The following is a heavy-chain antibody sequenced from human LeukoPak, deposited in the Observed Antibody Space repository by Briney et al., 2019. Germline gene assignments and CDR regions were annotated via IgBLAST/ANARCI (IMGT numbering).Heavy chain of an antibody. CDR1: GFTFSSYA. Sequence: GGSLRLSCAASGFTFSSYAMSWVRQAPGKGLEWVSAISGSGDSTYYGDSVKGRFTISRDNSKNTLYLQMNSLRAEDTAVYYCAKTRPLYSSSWSHGDYWGQGTLVTVSS. D-gene: IGHD6-13*01. CDR3: AKTRPLYSSSWSHGDY. V-gene: IGHV3-23*01. J-gene: IGHJ4*02. CDR2: ISGSGDST.